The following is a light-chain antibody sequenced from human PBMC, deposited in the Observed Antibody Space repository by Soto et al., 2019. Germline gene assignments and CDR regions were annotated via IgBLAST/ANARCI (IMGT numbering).Light chain of an antibody. V-gene: IGLV2-14*01. Sequence: QSVLTQPASVSGSPGQSITISCTGTSSDVGGYNYVSWYQQHPGKAPKLMIYEVSNRPSGVSNRFSGSRSGNTASLTISRLQAEDEAEYYCTSYTSSSTFVFGTGTKLTVL. J-gene: IGLJ1*01. CDR3: TSYTSSSTFV. CDR2: EVS. CDR1: SSDVGGYNY.